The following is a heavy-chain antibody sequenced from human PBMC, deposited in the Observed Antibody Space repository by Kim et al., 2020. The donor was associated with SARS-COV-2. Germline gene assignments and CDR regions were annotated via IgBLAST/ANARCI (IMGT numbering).Heavy chain of an antibody. V-gene: IGHV4-59*01. CDR3: ARAEYCSGGSCSLHHPDGGFDS. D-gene: IGHD2-15*01. CDR2: IYYSGST. J-gene: IGHJ4*02. CDR1: GGSISSYY. Sequence: SETLSLTCTVSGGSISSYYWSWIRQPPGKGLEWIGYIYYSGSTNYNPSLKSRVTISVDTSKNQFSLKLSSVTAADTAVYYCARAEYCSGGSCSLHHPDGGFDSWGQGTLVTVSS.